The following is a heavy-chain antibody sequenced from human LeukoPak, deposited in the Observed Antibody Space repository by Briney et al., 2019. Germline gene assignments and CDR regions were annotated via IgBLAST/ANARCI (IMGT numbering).Heavy chain of an antibody. Sequence: GGSLRLSCAASGFTFSSYWMSWVRQAPGKGLERVANIKQDGSEKYYVDSVKGRFTISRDNAKNSLYLQMNSLRAEDTAVYYCARDRGGGYSAIDYWGQGTLVTVSS. CDR2: IKQDGSEK. CDR3: ARDRGGGYSAIDY. D-gene: IGHD1-26*01. CDR1: GFTFSSYW. V-gene: IGHV3-7*01. J-gene: IGHJ4*02.